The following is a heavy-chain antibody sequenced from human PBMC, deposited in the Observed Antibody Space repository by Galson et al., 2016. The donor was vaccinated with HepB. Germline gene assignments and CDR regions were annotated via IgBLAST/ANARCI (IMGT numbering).Heavy chain of an antibody. CDR1: GDSIRSYY. J-gene: IGHJ6*02. D-gene: IGHD1-14*01. Sequence: SETLSLTCSVSGDSIRSYYWGWIRQPPGKGLEWIGFVFYSGSANYSPSLKSLATISLDTSKNQFSLKLTSVTAADTAVYYCARITPFFYYAMDVWGQGTTVTVSS. CDR3: ARITPFFYYAMDV. CDR2: VFYSGSA. V-gene: IGHV4-59*01.